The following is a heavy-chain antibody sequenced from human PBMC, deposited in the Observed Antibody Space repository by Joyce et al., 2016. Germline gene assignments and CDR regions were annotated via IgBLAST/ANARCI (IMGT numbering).Heavy chain of an antibody. CDR1: GFMFSHYW. CDR2: INGDATSI. V-gene: IGHV3-74*03. CDR3: TRSDWFDP. J-gene: IGHJ5*02. Sequence: EVQLVESGGDLVQPGGSLKLSCAASGFMFSHYWMHWGRQAPGKGLVWVSRINGDATSITYADSVKGRFTSSRDNAKNTLYLQLTSLRAEDTAVYYCTRSDWFDPWGQGTLVTVSS.